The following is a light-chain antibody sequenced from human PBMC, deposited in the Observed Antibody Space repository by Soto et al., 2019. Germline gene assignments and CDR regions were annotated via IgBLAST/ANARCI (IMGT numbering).Light chain of an antibody. CDR3: TSYAGSNNLV. CDR1: SSGIGGYNY. J-gene: IGLJ3*02. CDR2: EVS. V-gene: IGLV2-8*01. Sequence: QSALTQPPSASGSPGQSVTLSCTGTSSGIGGYNYVSWYQQHPGKAPKLIIYEVSKRPSGVPDRFSGSKSGNTASLTVSGLQAEDEADYYCTSYAGSNNLVFAGGTKLTVL.